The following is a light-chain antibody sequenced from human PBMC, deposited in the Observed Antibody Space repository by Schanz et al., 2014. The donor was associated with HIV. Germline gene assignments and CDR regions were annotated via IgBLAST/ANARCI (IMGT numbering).Light chain of an antibody. V-gene: IGLV2-8*01. CDR2: EVN. CDR3: SSYTTSGSLV. J-gene: IGLJ3*02. Sequence: QSVLTQPPSASGSPGQSVTISCTGTSSDVGGYNYVSWYQQHPGKAPKLMIYEVNKRPSGVPDRFSGSKSGNTASLTISGLQAEDEADYYCSSYTTSGSLVFGGGTKLTVL. CDR1: SSDVGGYNY.